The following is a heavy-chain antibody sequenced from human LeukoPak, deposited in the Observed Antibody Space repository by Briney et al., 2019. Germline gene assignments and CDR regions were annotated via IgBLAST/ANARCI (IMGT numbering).Heavy chain of an antibody. CDR1: GYTFTSCD. V-gene: IGHV1-8*01. Sequence: ASVTVSCTASGYTFTSCDINWVRHAPGQGLEWMGWMNPNSGNTGYGQSFQGRITMTRDISIGTAYMELSNLTSEDTAIYYCTRGSSGRRDNWGQGTLVTVSA. D-gene: IGHD6-19*01. CDR3: TRGSSGRRDN. J-gene: IGHJ4*02. CDR2: MNPNSGNT.